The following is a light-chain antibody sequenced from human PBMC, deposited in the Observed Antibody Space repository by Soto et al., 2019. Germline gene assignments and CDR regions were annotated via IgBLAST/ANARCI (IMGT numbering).Light chain of an antibody. Sequence: IVLKQSPGALSLSPGERATLSCRASQSVSSSYLAWYQQKPGQAPRLLIYGASSRATGIPDRFSGSGSGTDFTLTISRLEPEDFAVYYCQQYGSSRTFGPRTKV. V-gene: IGKV3-20*01. CDR1: QSVSSSY. CDR2: GAS. J-gene: IGKJ1*01. CDR3: QQYGSSRT.